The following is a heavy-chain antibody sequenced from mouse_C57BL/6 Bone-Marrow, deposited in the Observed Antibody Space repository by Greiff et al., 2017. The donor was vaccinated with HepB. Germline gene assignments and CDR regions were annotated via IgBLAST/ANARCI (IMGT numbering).Heavy chain of an antibody. CDR2: INPNNGGT. CDR3: ASPSNWDGYFDV. V-gene: IGHV1-26*01. D-gene: IGHD4-1*01. Sequence: VQLQQSGPELVKPGASVKISCKASGYTFTDYYMNWVKQSHGKSLEWIGDINPNNGGTSYNQKFKGKATLTVDKSSSTAYMELRSLTSEDSAVYYCASPSNWDGYFDVWGTGTTVTVSS. J-gene: IGHJ1*03. CDR1: GYTFTDYY.